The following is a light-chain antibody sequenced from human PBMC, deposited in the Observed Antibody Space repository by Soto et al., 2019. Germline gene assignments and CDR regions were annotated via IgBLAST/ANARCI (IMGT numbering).Light chain of an antibody. CDR3: SSYTTSSPLEV. V-gene: IGLV2-14*02. CDR1: SSDVGSYNL. CDR2: EGS. Sequence: QSALTQPASVSGSPGQSITISCTGTSSDVGSYNLVSWYQQHPGKAPKLIIYEGSKRPSGVSDRFSVSRSGNMASLTISGLQAEDEADYYCSSYTTSSPLEVFGGGTKLTVL. J-gene: IGLJ3*02.